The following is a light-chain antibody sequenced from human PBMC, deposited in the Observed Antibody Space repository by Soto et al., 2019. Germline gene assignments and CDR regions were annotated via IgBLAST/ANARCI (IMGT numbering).Light chain of an antibody. J-gene: IGKJ3*01. CDR2: DAS. Sequence: EIVMTQSPATLSVSPGERATLSCRASQSVNNNLAWYQQKPGQAPRLLIYDASTRATGIPARFSGSGSGTEFTLTISSLQSEDFAVYYCQQYNDWPLFGPGTIVDSK. CDR3: QQYNDWPL. CDR1: QSVNNN. V-gene: IGKV3-15*01.